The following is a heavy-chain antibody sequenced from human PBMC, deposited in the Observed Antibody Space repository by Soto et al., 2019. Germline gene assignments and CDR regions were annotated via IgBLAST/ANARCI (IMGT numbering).Heavy chain of an antibody. CDR3: AREVGATYSSSWYDP. D-gene: IGHD6-13*01. V-gene: IGHV1-18*01. J-gene: IGHJ5*02. Sequence: ASVKVSCKASGYTFTSYGISWVRQAPGQGLEWMGWISAYNGNTNYAQKLQGRVTMTTDTSTSTAYMELRSLRSDDTAVYYCAREVGATYSSSWYDPWGQGTLVTVSS. CDR2: ISAYNGNT. CDR1: GYTFTSYG.